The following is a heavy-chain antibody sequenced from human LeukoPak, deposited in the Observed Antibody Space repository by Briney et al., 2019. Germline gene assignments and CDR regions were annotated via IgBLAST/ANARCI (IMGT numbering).Heavy chain of an antibody. J-gene: IGHJ6*03. CDR3: AKFVNYGNYYYYYYMDV. D-gene: IGHD3-10*01. CDR2: ISYDGSNK. CDR1: GFTFSSYG. V-gene: IGHV3-30*18. Sequence: PGGSLRLSCAASGFTFSSYGMHWVRQAPGKGLEWVAVISYDGSNKYYADSVKGRFTISRDNSKNTLYLQMNSLRAEDTAVYYCAKFVNYGNYYYYYYMDVWGKGTTVTVSS.